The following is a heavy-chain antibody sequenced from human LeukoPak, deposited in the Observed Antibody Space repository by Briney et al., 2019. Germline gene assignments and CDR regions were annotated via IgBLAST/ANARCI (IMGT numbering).Heavy chain of an antibody. V-gene: IGHV3-23*01. CDR1: GFTFSSYA. Sequence: GGSLRLSCAASGFTFSSYAMSWVRQAPGKGLEWVSAISGSGGSTYYADSVKGRFTISRDNSKNTLYLQMNSLRAEDMAVYYCAKDSYYDSSGLSDYWGQGTLVTVSS. CDR3: AKDSYYDSSGLSDY. D-gene: IGHD3-22*01. CDR2: ISGSGGST. J-gene: IGHJ4*02.